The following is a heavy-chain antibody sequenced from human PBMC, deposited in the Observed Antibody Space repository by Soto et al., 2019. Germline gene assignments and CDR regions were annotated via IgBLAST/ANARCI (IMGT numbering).Heavy chain of an antibody. J-gene: IGHJ6*02. Sequence: SETLSLTCTVSGGTISSGGYYWSWIRQHPGKGLEWIGYIYYSGSTYYNPSLKSRVTISVDTSKNQFSLKLSSVTAADTAVYYCARVTGSSSWQRKYYYYYGMDVWGQGTTVTVSS. D-gene: IGHD6-13*01. V-gene: IGHV4-31*03. CDR1: GGTISSGGYY. CDR3: ARVTGSSSWQRKYYYYYGMDV. CDR2: IYYSGST.